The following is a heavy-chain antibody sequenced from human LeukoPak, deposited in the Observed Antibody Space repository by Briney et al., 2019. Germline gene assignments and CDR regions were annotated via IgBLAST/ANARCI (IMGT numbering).Heavy chain of an antibody. Sequence: PGGSLRLSCAASGFTFSSYSMNWVRQAPGKGLEWVSSISSSSSYIYYADSVKGRFTISRDNSKNTMFLQMNSLRADDTAVYYCPRQSYASGWNPFDYWGQGILVTVSS. V-gene: IGHV3-21*04. J-gene: IGHJ4*02. D-gene: IGHD6-19*01. CDR3: PRQSYASGWNPFDY. CDR2: ISSSSSYI. CDR1: GFTFSSYS.